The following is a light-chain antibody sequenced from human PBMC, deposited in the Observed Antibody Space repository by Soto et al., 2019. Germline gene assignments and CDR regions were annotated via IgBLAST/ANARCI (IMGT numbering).Light chain of an antibody. J-gene: IGLJ1*01. CDR2: DVS. Sequence: QSALTQPASVSGSPGQSITISCTGTSGDVGGYSYVSWYQQHPGKAPKLMISDVSNWPSGVSGRFSGSKSGNTASLTISGLQSEDEADYYCSSYTSSTTFVFGPGTKLTVL. CDR1: SGDVGGYSY. CDR3: SSYTSSTTFV. V-gene: IGLV2-14*03.